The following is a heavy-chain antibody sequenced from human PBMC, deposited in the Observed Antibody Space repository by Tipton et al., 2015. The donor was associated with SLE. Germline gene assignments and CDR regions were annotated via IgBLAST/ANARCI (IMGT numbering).Heavy chain of an antibody. Sequence: TLSLTCAVYGGSFSGYYWSWIRQPPGKGLEWIGEINHSGSTNYHPSLKSRVTISVDTSKNQFSLKLSSVTAADTAVYYCATNWGWDSRPWVTPFDYWGQGTLVTVSS. V-gene: IGHV4-34*01. D-gene: IGHD7-27*01. J-gene: IGHJ4*02. CDR3: ATNWGWDSRPWVTPFDY. CDR2: INHSGST. CDR1: GGSFSGYY.